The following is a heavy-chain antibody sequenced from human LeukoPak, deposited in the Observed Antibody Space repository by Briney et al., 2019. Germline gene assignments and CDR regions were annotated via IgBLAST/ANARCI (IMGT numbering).Heavy chain of an antibody. J-gene: IGHJ4*02. V-gene: IGHV1-8*02. CDR3: GRGHVVVPAAIEY. CDR1: GYTFTGYY. CDR2: MNPNSGNR. Sequence: ASVKVSCKASGYTFTGYYMHWVRQATGQGLEWMGWMNPNSGNRGYAQKFQGRVTLTRNTSISTAYMELSSLRSEDTAVYYCGRGHVVVPAAIEYWGQGTLVTVSS. D-gene: IGHD2-2*01.